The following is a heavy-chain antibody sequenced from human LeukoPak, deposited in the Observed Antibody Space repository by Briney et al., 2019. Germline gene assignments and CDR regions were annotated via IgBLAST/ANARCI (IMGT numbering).Heavy chain of an antibody. J-gene: IGHJ4*02. Sequence: GGSLRLSCAASGFTFSSYAMSWVRQAPGKGLEWVSGISGSGDNTYYADSGKGRFTISRDNSKNTLYVQVNSLGTEDTAAYYCAKGSYYDSSGSFYFDYWGQGTLVTVSS. CDR3: AKGSYYDSSGSFYFDY. CDR1: GFTFSSYA. V-gene: IGHV3-23*01. CDR2: ISGSGDNT. D-gene: IGHD3-22*01.